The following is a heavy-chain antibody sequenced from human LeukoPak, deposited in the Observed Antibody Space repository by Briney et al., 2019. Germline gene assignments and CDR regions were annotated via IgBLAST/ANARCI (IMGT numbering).Heavy chain of an antibody. J-gene: IGHJ4*02. CDR3: ATTKYYDFWSGYYTENYFDY. D-gene: IGHD3-3*01. CDR2: IYHSGST. Sequence: SETLSLTCAVSGYSITSAYYWGWIRQPPGKGLEWIGSIYHSGSTYYNPSLKSRVTISVDTSKNQFSLKLSSVTAADTAVYYCATTKYYDFWSGYYTENYFDYWGQGTLVTVSS. CDR1: GYSITSAYY. V-gene: IGHV4-38-2*01.